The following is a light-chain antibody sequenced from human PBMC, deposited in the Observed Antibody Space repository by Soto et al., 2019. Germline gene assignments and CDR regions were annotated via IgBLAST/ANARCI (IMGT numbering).Light chain of an antibody. CDR2: AAS. CDR1: QSVSSSY. V-gene: IGKV3-20*01. CDR3: QQYGLSPEWT. J-gene: IGKJ1*01. Sequence: EIVLTQSPATLSLSPGERATLSCRASQSVSSSYLAWYQQKPGQAPRLLIYAASSRATGIPDRFSGSGSGTDFTLTISRLEPEDFAVYYCQQYGLSPEWTFGQGTKVDIK.